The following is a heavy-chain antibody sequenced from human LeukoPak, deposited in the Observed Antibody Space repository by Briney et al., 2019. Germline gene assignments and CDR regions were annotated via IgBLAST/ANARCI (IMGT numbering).Heavy chain of an antibody. D-gene: IGHD6-19*01. J-gene: IGHJ4*02. CDR1: VGTFSSYA. V-gene: IGHV1-69*05. Sequence: SVKVSCKASVGTFSSYAISWVRQAPGQGLEWMGGIIPIFGTANYAQKFQGRVTITTDESTSTAYMELSSLRSEDTAVYYCAREVAVAGHFDYWGQGTLVTVSS. CDR3: AREVAVAGHFDY. CDR2: IIPIFGTA.